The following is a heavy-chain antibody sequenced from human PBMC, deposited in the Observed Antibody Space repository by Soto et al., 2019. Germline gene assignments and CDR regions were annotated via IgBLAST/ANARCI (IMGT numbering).Heavy chain of an antibody. CDR1: GYSLTSYW. V-gene: IGHV5-51*01. Sequence: PGESLKISCKASGYSLTSYWIGWVRQRPGKGLEWMGIVYPGDSDTIYNPSFRGQVTISVDRSTSTAYLQWSSLKASDTAMYYCTRRAGYIDYWGQGTLVTVSS. CDR2: VYPGDSDT. D-gene: IGHD6-13*01. J-gene: IGHJ4*01. CDR3: TRRAGYIDY.